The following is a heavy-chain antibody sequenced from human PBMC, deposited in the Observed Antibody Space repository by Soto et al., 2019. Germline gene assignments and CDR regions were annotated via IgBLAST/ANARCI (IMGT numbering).Heavy chain of an antibody. CDR3: ARETAIKGGSYYYYYMDV. V-gene: IGHV6-1*01. J-gene: IGHJ6*03. Sequence: QSQTLSLTCAISGDSVSSNSAAWNWIRQSPSRGLEWLGRTYYRSKWYNDYAVSVKSRITINPDTSKNQFSLQLNSVTPEDTAVYYCARETAIKGGSYYYYYMDVWGKGTTVTVSS. D-gene: IGHD1-26*01. CDR2: TYYRSKWYN. CDR1: GDSVSSNSAA.